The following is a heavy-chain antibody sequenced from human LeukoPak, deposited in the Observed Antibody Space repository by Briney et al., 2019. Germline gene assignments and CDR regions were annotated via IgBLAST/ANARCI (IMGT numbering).Heavy chain of an antibody. J-gene: IGHJ3*02. CDR2: IYPRESDT. V-gene: IGHV5-51*01. Sequence: GESLKISCEGSGYSFTSYWIGWVRQMPGKGLEWMGIIYPRESDTRYSPSFQGQVTISADKSISTAYLQWSGLKASDTAVYYCARHVTSASAARGFDIWGQGTMVTVSS. D-gene: IGHD1-14*01. CDR3: ARHVTSASAARGFDI. CDR1: GYSFTSYW.